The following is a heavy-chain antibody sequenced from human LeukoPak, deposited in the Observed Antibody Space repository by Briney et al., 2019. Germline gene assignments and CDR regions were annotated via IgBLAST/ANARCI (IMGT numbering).Heavy chain of an antibody. CDR2: ISGSGGST. CDR3: AKDTRVTTPYWYFAL. V-gene: IGHV3-23*01. D-gene: IGHD4-17*01. Sequence: PGGSLRLSCAASGFTFSSYAMSWVRQAPGKGLEWASAISGSGGSTYYADSVKGRFTISRDNSKNTLYLQMNSLRAEDTAVYYCAKDTRVTTPYWYFALWGRGTLVTVSS. J-gene: IGHJ2*01. CDR1: GFTFSSYA.